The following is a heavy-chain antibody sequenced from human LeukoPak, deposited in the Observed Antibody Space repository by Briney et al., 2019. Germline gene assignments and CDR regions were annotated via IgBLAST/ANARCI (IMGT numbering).Heavy chain of an antibody. D-gene: IGHD3-10*01. CDR1: GGSISSYY. CDR2: IYYSGST. Sequence: SETLSLTCTVSGGSISSYYGSWIRQPPGKGLEWIGYIYYSGSTNYNPSLKSRVTISVDTSKNQFSLKLSSVTAADTAVYYCARAIRGVTGHFDYWGQGTLVTVSS. CDR3: ARAIRGVTGHFDY. V-gene: IGHV4-59*01. J-gene: IGHJ4*02.